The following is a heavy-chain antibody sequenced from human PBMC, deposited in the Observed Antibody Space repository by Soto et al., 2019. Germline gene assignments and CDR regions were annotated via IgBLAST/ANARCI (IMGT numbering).Heavy chain of an antibody. CDR2: INHSGST. D-gene: IGHD2-21*01. CDR3: ARKTIAAAVPYYYYYGMDV. CDR1: GGSFSGYY. J-gene: IGHJ6*02. V-gene: IGHV4-34*01. Sequence: PSETLSLTCAVYGGSFSGYYWSWIRQPPGKGLEWIGEINHSGSTNYNPSLKSRVTISVDTSKNQFSLKLSSVTAADTAVYYCARKTIAAAVPYYYYYGMDVWGQGTTVTVSS.